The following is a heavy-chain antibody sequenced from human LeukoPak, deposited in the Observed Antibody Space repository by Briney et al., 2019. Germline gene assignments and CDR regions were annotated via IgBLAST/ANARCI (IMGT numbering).Heavy chain of an antibody. CDR1: GGSISSGGYY. D-gene: IGHD5-12*01. CDR2: IYYSGTT. J-gene: IGHJ4*02. CDR3: ARGDSGYDYFSDY. V-gene: IGHV4-31*03. Sequence: SETLSLTCTVSGGSISSGGYYWSWIRQRPGKGLEWIGYIYYSGTTYYSPSLKSRVSISVDTSKNQFSLKLSSVTAADTAVYYCARGDSGYDYFSDYWGQGTLVTVSS.